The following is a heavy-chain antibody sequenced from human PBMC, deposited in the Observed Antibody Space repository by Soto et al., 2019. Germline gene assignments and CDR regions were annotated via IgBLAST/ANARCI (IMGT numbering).Heavy chain of an antibody. CDR2: ISNDGTNK. CDR1: GFTFRSYG. J-gene: IGHJ6*02. Sequence: QVQLVESGGGVVQPGRSLRLSCAASGFTFRSYGMHWVRQAPGKGLEWLAVISNDGTNKYLADSVKGRLTLSRDNSRNTLSLEINNLRPEDTAVYYCGKDTLDCSGGDCPLYYHYGMDVWGQGTTVTVSS. D-gene: IGHD2-15*01. V-gene: IGHV3-30*18. CDR3: GKDTLDCSGGDCPLYYHYGMDV.